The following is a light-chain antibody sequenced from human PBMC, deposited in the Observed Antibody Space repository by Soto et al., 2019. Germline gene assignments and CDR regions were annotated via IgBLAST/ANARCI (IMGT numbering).Light chain of an antibody. J-gene: IGKJ5*01. CDR3: QQYNNWPPIT. CDR1: QSVGSL. CDR2: GAS. V-gene: IGKV3-15*01. Sequence: EIVLTQSPATLSLSPVERATLSCRASQSVGSLLAWYQQKPGQAPRLLIYGASTRATGIPARFSGSGSGTEFTLTISSLQSEDFAVYYCQQYNNWPPITFGQGTRLEIK.